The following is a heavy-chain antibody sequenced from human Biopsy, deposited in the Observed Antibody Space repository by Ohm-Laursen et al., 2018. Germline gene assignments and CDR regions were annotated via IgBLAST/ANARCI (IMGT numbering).Heavy chain of an antibody. J-gene: IGHJ2*01. V-gene: IGHV1-69*01. CDR3: ARFPLGAYDDSGSYRAVEHWYFDL. CDR2: IITVSETA. Sequence: SSVKVSCKASGGTFTNYAINWVRQAPGHGLEWMGGIITVSETAGYAERLQGRVTITADVTTTTAYMDLSGLRSEDTAIYYCARFPLGAYDDSGSYRAVEHWYFDLWGRGTLVTVSS. CDR1: GGTFTNYA. D-gene: IGHD3-22*01.